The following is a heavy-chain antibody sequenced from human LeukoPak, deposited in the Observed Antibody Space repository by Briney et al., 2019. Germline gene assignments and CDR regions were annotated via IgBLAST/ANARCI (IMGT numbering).Heavy chain of an antibody. CDR2: LSHSGNS. D-gene: IGHD3-9*01. V-gene: IGHV4-59*08. CDR1: GGSISSYY. CDR3: VRGSRYFDWPGALDF. Sequence: SETLSLTCTVSGGSISSYYWSWIRQTPGTGLEWIGSLSHSGNSHYNPSLQSRVAISIDTSKKQFSLNLSSVTATDTAVYYCVRGSRYFDWPGALDFWGQGTLVTVSA. J-gene: IGHJ4*02.